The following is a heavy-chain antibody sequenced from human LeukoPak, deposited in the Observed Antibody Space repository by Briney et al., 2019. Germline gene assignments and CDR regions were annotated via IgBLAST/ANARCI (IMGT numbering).Heavy chain of an antibody. V-gene: IGHV3-23*01. J-gene: IGHJ4*02. D-gene: IGHD1-26*01. CDR1: GFTFNNYV. Sequence: GGSLRLSCAASGFTFNNYVKTWVRQAPGKGLDWVSAISGSGGTTYYADSVKGRFTISTDNSKNTLYLQMNSLRAEDTAVYYCAKEIVGVTEGGYWGQGTLVTVSS. CDR2: ISGSGGTT. CDR3: AKEIVGVTEGGY.